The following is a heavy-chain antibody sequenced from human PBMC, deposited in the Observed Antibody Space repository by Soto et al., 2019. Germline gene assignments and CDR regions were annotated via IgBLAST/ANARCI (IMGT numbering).Heavy chain of an antibody. CDR1: GYTFANYG. J-gene: IGHJ4*02. Sequence: QVRLVQSGPEVKKPGASVRVSCKASGYTFANYGITWVRQTSGQGLEWLGWISGYNINTHYAQKFEDRVTLTTDKSTSTVYMELRSLKSDDTAIYFCALERRWEPLLYWGQGTLVTVSP. D-gene: IGHD1-26*01. CDR2: ISGYNINT. V-gene: IGHV1-18*01. CDR3: ALERRWEPLLY.